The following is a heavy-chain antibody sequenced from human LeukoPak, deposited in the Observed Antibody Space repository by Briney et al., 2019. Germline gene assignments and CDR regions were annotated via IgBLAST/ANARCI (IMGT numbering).Heavy chain of an antibody. Sequence: GGSLRLSCAASGFTFSSYGMHWVRQAPGKGLEWVAVISYDGSNKYYADSVKGRFTISRDNSKNTLYLQMNSLRAEDTAVYYCARDGGPYSSGHSDYWGQGTLVTVSS. V-gene: IGHV3-30*03. D-gene: IGHD6-19*01. CDR1: GFTFSSYG. CDR3: ARDGGPYSSGHSDY. J-gene: IGHJ4*02. CDR2: ISYDGSNK.